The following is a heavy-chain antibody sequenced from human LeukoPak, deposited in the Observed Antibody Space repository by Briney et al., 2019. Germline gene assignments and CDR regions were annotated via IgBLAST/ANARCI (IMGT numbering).Heavy chain of an antibody. CDR3: ARDPPYSDSSGYYYDY. V-gene: IGHV3-21*01. D-gene: IGHD3-22*01. CDR2: ISGSSIYI. CDR1: GFTLSHYD. Sequence: GGALRLSCAASGFTLSHYDMHWVRQAPGKGLEWVSSISGSSIYIYYADSVKGRFTISRDNAKNSLYIQMNSLSAEDTAVYYCARDPPYSDSSGYYYDYWGQGTLVTVSS. J-gene: IGHJ4*02.